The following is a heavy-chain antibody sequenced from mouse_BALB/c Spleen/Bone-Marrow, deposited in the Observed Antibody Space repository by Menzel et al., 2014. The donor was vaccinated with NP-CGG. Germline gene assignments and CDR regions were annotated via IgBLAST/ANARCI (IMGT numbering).Heavy chain of an antibody. CDR1: GYSFTGYY. V-gene: IGHV1-31*01. J-gene: IGHJ1*01. Sequence: EVQLQQSGPELVKPEASVKISCKASGYSFTGYYMHWVKQSHGNSLDWIGYIYPYNGVSSYNQKFKGKATLTVDKSSSTDYMELRSLTSDDSAVYYCESRGEYFDVWGAGTTVTVSS. D-gene: IGHD2-13*01. CDR3: ESRGEYFDV. CDR2: IYPYNGVS.